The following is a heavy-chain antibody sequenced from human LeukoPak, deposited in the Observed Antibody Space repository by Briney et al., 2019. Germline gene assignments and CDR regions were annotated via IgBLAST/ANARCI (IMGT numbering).Heavy chain of an antibody. D-gene: IGHD2/OR15-2a*01. CDR2: ISSSDGTT. V-gene: IGHV3-23*01. Sequence: GGSLRLSCAASGFTFSSYAMSWVRQAPGKGLEWVSAISSSDGTTYYADSVKGRFTISRDNSKYTLSLQMNSLRAEDTALYYCARDKTIDFYYSYTDVWGKGTTVTVSS. CDR3: ARDKTIDFYYSYTDV. J-gene: IGHJ6*03. CDR1: GFTFSSYA.